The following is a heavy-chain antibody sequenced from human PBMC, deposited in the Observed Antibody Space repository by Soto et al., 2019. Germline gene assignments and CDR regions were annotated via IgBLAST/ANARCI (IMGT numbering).Heavy chain of an antibody. CDR2: ISSSSSYI. CDR3: ARAPYYYDSSGYWAY. V-gene: IGHV3-21*01. J-gene: IGHJ4*02. CDR1: GFTFSSYS. D-gene: IGHD3-22*01. Sequence: TGGSMTLSCAASGFTFSSYSMNWVRQAPGKGLEWVSSISSSSSYIYYADSVKGRFTISRDNAKNSLYLQMNSLRAEDTAVYYCARAPYYYDSSGYWAYWGQGTLVTVSS.